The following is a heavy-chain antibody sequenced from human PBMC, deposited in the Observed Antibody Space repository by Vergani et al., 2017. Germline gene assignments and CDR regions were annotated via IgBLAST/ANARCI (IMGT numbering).Heavy chain of an antibody. J-gene: IGHJ6*02. Sequence: EVQLVQSGAEVKKPGESLKIFCKGSGYSFTSYWIGWVRQMPGKGLEWMGIIYPGDSDTRYSPSFQGQVTISADKSISTAYLQWSSLKASDTAMYYCARHGEDKNCGGDCYSGYYYGMDVWGQGTTVTVSS. CDR2: IYPGDSDT. D-gene: IGHD2-21*02. CDR1: GYSFTSYW. CDR3: ARHGEDKNCGGDCYSGYYYGMDV. V-gene: IGHV5-51*01.